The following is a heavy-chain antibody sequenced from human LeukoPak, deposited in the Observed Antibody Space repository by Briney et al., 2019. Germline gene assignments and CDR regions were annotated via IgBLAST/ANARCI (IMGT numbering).Heavy chain of an antibody. CDR1: GFTSSSYA. J-gene: IGHJ6*03. D-gene: IGHD6-19*01. Sequence: GGSLRLSCAASGFTSSSYAMSWVRQAPGKGLEWVSAISGSGGSTYYADSVKGRFTISRDNSKNTLYLQMNSLRAEDTAVYYCAKRAVGLYYYYMDVWGKGTTVTVSS. CDR3: AKRAVGLYYYYMDV. V-gene: IGHV3-23*01. CDR2: ISGSGGST.